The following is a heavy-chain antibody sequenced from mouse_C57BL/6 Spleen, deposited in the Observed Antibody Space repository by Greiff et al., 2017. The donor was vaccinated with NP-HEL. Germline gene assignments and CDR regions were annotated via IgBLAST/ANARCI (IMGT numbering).Heavy chain of an antibody. CDR1: GYTFTDYN. CDR3: AAYDYEGNYAMDY. Sequence: VQLKESGPELVKPGASVKMSCKASGYTFTDYNMHWVKQSHGKSLEWIGYINPNNGGTSYNQKFKGKATLTVNKSSSTAYMELRSLTSEDSAVYYCAAYDYEGNYAMDYWGQGTSVTVSS. D-gene: IGHD2-4*01. CDR2: INPNNGGT. V-gene: IGHV1-22*01. J-gene: IGHJ4*01.